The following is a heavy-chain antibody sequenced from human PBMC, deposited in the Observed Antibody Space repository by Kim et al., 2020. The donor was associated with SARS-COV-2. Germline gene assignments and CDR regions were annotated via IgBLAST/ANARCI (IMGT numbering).Heavy chain of an antibody. CDR1: GDTFTSYA. V-gene: IGHV1-69*04. J-gene: IGHJ6*02. CDR3: ARFSGDYDHRRYYYGMDV. CDR2: IISMIGKT. D-gene: IGHD4-17*01. Sequence: SVKVSCKASGDTFTSYAINWVRQAPGQGPEWLGRIISMIGKTNYAERFQGRITMTADKSTSTAYMELSSLRSDDTAVYFCARFSGDYDHRRYYYGMDVWGQGTTVTVYS.